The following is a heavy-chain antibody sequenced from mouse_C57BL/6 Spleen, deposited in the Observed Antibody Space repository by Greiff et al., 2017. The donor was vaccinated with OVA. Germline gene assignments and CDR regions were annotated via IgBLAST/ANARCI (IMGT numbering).Heavy chain of an antibody. V-gene: IGHV1-64*01. J-gene: IGHJ2*01. CDR3: ASQFITTVVRNFDY. D-gene: IGHD1-1*01. Sequence: QVQLQQPGAELVKPGASVKLSCKASGYTFTSYWMHWVKQRPGQGLEWIGMIHPNSGSTNYNEKFKSKATLTVDKSSSTAYMQLSSLTSEDSAVYYCASQFITTVVRNFDYWGQGTTLTVSS. CDR1: GYTFTSYW. CDR2: IHPNSGST.